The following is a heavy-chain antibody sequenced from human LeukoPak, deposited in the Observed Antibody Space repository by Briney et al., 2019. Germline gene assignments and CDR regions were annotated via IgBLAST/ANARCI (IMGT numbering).Heavy chain of an antibody. CDR3: SSLGGWSLRD. D-gene: IGHD6-19*01. CDR2: IFVSGST. V-gene: IGHV4-4*09. J-gene: IGHJ4*02. CDR1: GGSISTYD. Sequence: SETLSLTCAVSGGSISTYDWSWIRQPPGKGLEWIGFIFVSGSTNYNPSLKSRVTMSLDPSKNQFSLNLSYLTAADTAVYFCSSLGGWSLRDWGQGTLVSVSS.